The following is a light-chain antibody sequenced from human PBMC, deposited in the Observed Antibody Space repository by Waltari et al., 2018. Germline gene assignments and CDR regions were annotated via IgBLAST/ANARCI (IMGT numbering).Light chain of an antibody. CDR2: RNN. CDR3: AAWDDSLNGVV. CDR1: SSNIGRNF. J-gene: IGLJ3*02. Sequence: QSVMTQPPSASATPGQRVIISCSGSSSNIGRNFVSWYQHFPGTAPKLLIYRNNQRPSGVPDRFSGSKSGTSASLAISGLRSEDEAGYYCAAWDDSLNGVVFGGGTKLTVL. V-gene: IGLV1-47*01.